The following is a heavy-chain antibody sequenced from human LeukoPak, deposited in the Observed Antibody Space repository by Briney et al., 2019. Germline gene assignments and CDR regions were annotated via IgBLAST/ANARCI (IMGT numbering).Heavy chain of an antibody. J-gene: IGHJ5*02. CDR2: INHSGST. D-gene: IGHD2-2*01. CDR3: ARGGIVVVPAASEPKTIWFDP. CDR1: GGSFSGYY. V-gene: IGHV4-34*01. Sequence: SETLSLTCAVYGGSFSGYYWSWIRQPPGKGLEWIGEINHSGSTNYNPSLKSRVTISVDTSKNQFSLKLSSVTAADTAVYYCARGGIVVVPAASEPKTIWFDPWGQGTLVTVSS.